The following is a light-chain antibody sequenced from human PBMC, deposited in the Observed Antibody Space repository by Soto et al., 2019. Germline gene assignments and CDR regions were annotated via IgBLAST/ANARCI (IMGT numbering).Light chain of an antibody. CDR3: CSYAGITTHD. J-gene: IGLJ1*01. CDR2: DVR. CDR1: SSDVGSYHL. V-gene: IGLV2-23*02. Sequence: QSALAQPASVSGSPGQSITISCTGTSSDVGSYHLVSWYQQHPGKAPRLMIYDVRKRPSGVSNRFAGSKSGNTASLTISGLQAEDESDYYCCSYAGITTHDFGTGTKVTVL.